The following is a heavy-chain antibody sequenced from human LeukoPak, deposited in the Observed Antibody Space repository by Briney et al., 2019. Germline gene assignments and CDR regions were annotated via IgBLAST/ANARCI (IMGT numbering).Heavy chain of an antibody. V-gene: IGHV4-59*01. Sequence: SETLSLTCTVSGGSINSYYWSWIRQSPGKGLEWIGYIYYTETSYNPSLKSRVTISADTSKNQFSLKLYSVTAADTAVYYCATRKLGNDYWGQGTLVTVSS. J-gene: IGHJ4*02. CDR2: IYYTET. CDR3: ATRKLGNDY. CDR1: GGSINSYY. D-gene: IGHD7-27*01.